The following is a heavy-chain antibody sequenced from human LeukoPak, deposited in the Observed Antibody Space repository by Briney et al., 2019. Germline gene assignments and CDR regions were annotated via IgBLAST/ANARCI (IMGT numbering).Heavy chain of an antibody. Sequence: GASVKVSSKASGYTFTSYAMHWVRQAPGQRLEWMGWINAGNGNTKYSQKFQGRVTITRDTSASTAYMELSSLRSEDTAVYYCARVRYSSVVWFDPWGQGTLVTVSS. CDR3: ARVRYSSVVWFDP. CDR2: INAGNGNT. D-gene: IGHD6-25*01. J-gene: IGHJ5*02. CDR1: GYTFTSYA. V-gene: IGHV1-3*01.